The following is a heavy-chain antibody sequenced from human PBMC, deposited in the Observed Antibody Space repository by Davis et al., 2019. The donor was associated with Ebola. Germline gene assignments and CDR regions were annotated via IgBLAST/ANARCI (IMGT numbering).Heavy chain of an antibody. Sequence: SVKVSCKASAGTFSSYAISWVRQAPGQGLEWMGGIIPIFGTANYAQKLQGRVTMTTDTSTSTAYMELRSLRSDDTAVYYCARVLTARSFDYWGQGTLVTVSS. J-gene: IGHJ4*02. V-gene: IGHV1-69*05. CDR1: AGTFSSYA. CDR2: IIPIFGTA. D-gene: IGHD7-27*01. CDR3: ARVLTARSFDY.